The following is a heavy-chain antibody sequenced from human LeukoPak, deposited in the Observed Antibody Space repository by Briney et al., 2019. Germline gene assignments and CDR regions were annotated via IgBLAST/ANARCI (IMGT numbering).Heavy chain of an antibody. CDR1: GGSFSGYY. D-gene: IGHD5-24*01. CDR2: INHSGRT. Sequence: PSETLSLTCAVYGGSFSGYYWSWIRQPPGKGLEWIGEINHSGRTNYNPSLKSRVTISVDTSKNQFSLKLSSVTAADAAVYYCARRGGRWLQEGYYYYMDVWGKGTTVTVSS. CDR3: ARRGGRWLQEGYYYYMDV. V-gene: IGHV4-34*01. J-gene: IGHJ6*03.